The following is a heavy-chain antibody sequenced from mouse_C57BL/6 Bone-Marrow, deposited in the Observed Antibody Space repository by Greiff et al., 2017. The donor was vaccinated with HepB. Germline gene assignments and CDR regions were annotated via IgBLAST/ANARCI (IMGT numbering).Heavy chain of an antibody. D-gene: IGHD2-5*01. CDR1: GYTFTDYY. CDR3: ARVYSKPYYFDY. V-gene: IGHV1-76*01. CDR2: IYPGSGNT. J-gene: IGHJ2*01. Sequence: LVESGAELVRPGASVKLSCKASGYTFTDYYINWVKQRPGQGLEWIARIYPGSGNTYYNEKFKGKATLTAEKSSSTAYMQLSSLTSEDSAVYFCARVYSKPYYFDYWGQGTTLTVSS.